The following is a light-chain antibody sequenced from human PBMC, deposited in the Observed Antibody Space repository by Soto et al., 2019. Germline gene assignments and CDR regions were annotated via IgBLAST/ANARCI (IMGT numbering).Light chain of an antibody. V-gene: IGLV2-14*02. CDR3: CSYIGHYIYV. CDR2: EGT. J-gene: IGLJ1*01. CDR1: SSDIGSYNL. Sequence: QSVLTQPASVSGSPGQSSTISCTGTSSDIGSYNLVSWYQHHPGKAPKFLIYEGTKRPSGVSSRFSGSKSGNTASLTISGLQAEDEADYYCCSYIGHYIYVFGTGTKVTVL.